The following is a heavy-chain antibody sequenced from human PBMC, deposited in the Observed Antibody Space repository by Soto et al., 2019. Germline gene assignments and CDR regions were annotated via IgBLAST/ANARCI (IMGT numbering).Heavy chain of an antibody. V-gene: IGHV3-23*01. CDR3: AKGKASGWYYFDY. CDR2: ISASGRDT. Sequence: PXVSLRLSCAASGFTFTNFAMSWVRQAPGRGLEWVSGISASGRDTYYADSVKDRFTVSRDNSKNTLYLQMNSLRAEDTAIYYCAKGKASGWYYFDYWGQGARVTVSS. D-gene: IGHD6-19*01. CDR1: GFTFTNFA. J-gene: IGHJ4*02.